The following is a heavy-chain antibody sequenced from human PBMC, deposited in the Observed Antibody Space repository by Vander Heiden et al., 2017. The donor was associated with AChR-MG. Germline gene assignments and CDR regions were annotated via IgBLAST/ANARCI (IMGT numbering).Heavy chain of an antibody. D-gene: IGHD1-26*01. CDR1: GGSISSYY. V-gene: IGHV4-59*08. CDR3: ARRGIVGATDRYYYGMDV. J-gene: IGHJ6*02. Sequence: QVQLQESGPGLVKPSETLSLTCTVSGGSISSYYWSWIRQPPGKGLEWIGYIYYSGSTNYTPPLKSRVTISVDTSKNQFSLKLSSVTAADTAVYYCARRGIVGATDRYYYGMDVWGQGTTVTVSS. CDR2: IYYSGST.